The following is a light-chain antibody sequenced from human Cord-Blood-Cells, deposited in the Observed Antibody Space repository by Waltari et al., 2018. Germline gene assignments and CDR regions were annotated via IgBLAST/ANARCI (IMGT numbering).Light chain of an antibody. V-gene: IGLV2-8*01. J-gene: IGLJ3*02. CDR3: SSDAGSNNWV. CDR1: SSDVGGQNS. Sequence: QSALTQHPSASGSPGHSVTISCTGTSSDVGGQNSVPWYQQHPGKTPKLMIYEVSKRPSGVPDRFSGSKSGNTASLTVSGLQAEDEADYYCSSDAGSNNWVFGGGTKLTVL. CDR2: EVS.